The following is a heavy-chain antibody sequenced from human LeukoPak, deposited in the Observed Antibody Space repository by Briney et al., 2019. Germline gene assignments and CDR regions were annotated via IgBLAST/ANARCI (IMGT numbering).Heavy chain of an antibody. V-gene: IGHV3-11*01. CDR1: AFTFSDYY. CDR2: ISSSGSTI. Sequence: GGSLRLSCAASAFTFSDYYMSWIRQAPGKGLEWVSYISSSGSTIYYADSVKGRFTISRDNAKNSLYLQMNSLRAEDTAVYYCARDQSSSWPYYFDYWGQGTLVTVSS. D-gene: IGHD6-13*01. CDR3: ARDQSSSWPYYFDY. J-gene: IGHJ4*02.